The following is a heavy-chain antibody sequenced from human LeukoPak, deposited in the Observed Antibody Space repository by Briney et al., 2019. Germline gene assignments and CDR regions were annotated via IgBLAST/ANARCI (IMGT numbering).Heavy chain of an antibody. J-gene: IGHJ4*02. CDR1: GFTFSSYE. CDR2: ISSSGSSI. CDR3: ARDGDWNDLDY. V-gene: IGHV3-48*03. D-gene: IGHD1-1*01. Sequence: GGSLRLSCAASGFTFSSYEMNWVRQAPGKGLEWVSYISSSGSSIYYADSVKGRFTISRDNTKNSLYLQMNSLRAEDTAVYYCARDGDWNDLDYWGQGTLVTVSS.